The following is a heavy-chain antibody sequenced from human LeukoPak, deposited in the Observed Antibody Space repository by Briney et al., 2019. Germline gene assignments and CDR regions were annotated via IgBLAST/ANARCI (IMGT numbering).Heavy chain of an antibody. Sequence: ASVKVSCKASGYTFTSYGISWVRQAPGQGLEWMGWISAYNGNTNYAQKLQGRVTMTTDTSTSTAYMELRSPRSDDTAVYYCARSHYDILTGYKDFYYYYGMDVWGQGTTVTVSS. J-gene: IGHJ6*02. V-gene: IGHV1-18*01. CDR3: ARSHYDILTGYKDFYYYYGMDV. CDR1: GYTFTSYG. CDR2: ISAYNGNT. D-gene: IGHD3-9*01.